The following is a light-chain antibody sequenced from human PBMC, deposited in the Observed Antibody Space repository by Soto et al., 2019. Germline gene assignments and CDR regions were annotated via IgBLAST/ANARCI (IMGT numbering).Light chain of an antibody. CDR1: SSDVGGYNY. CDR2: EVT. CDR3: SSHAGIINVV. J-gene: IGLJ3*02. V-gene: IGLV2-8*01. Sequence: QAVVTQPPSASGSPGQSVTISCTGTSSDVGGYNYVSWYQQDPGKAPKLIIYEVTKRPSGVPDRFSGSKSGNTASLTVSGLLAEDEADYYCSSHAGIINVVFGGGTKLTVL.